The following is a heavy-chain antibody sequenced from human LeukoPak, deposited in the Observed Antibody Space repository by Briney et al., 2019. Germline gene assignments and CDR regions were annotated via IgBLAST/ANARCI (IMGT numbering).Heavy chain of an antibody. Sequence: ASVKVSCKASGGTFSSYAISWVRQAPGQGLEWMGWISVYNGNTNYAQKFQGRVTMTTDTSTSTAYMELRSLRSDDTAVYYCARSQWLDPHFDYWGQGTLVTVSS. CDR3: ARSQWLDPHFDY. CDR1: GGTFSSYA. D-gene: IGHD6-19*01. J-gene: IGHJ4*02. V-gene: IGHV1-18*01. CDR2: ISVYNGNT.